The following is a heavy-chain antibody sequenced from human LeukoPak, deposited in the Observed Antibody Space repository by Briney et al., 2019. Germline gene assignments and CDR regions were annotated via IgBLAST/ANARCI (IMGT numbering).Heavy chain of an antibody. V-gene: IGHV1-69*05. J-gene: IGHJ5*02. Sequence: SVKVSCKASGGTFSSYAISWVRQAPGQGLEWMGGIIPIFGTANYAQKFQGRVTITTDESTSTAYMELSSLRSEDTAVYYCARALAEYSGSRGENWFDPWGQGTLVTVSS. CDR1: GGTFSSYA. D-gene: IGHD1-26*01. CDR3: ARALAEYSGSRGENWFDP. CDR2: IIPIFGTA.